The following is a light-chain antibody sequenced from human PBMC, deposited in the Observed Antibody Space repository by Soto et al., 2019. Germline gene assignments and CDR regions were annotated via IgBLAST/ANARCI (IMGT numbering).Light chain of an antibody. J-gene: IGKJ2*01. CDR3: LQANSFPYT. V-gene: IGKV1-12*01. CDR1: HNIGTW. Sequence: DIQMTQSPSSVSASVGDRVTITCRASHNIGTWLAWYQQKPGKAPKLLIYAASSLQSGVPSRFSGSGSGTDFTLIISSLQPEDFATYYCLQANSFPYTFGQGTKLEIK. CDR2: AAS.